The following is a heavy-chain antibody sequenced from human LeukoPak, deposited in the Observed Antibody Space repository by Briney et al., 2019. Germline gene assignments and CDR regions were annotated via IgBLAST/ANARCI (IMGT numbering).Heavy chain of an antibody. CDR2: VYHTGST. CDR3: ARGTTDGSSYGRFDY. D-gene: IGHD3-10*01. Sequence: SETPSLTSTVSGGSTSSGGYYWSWLRHHPGEGLGLIGYVYHTGSTYSHPSLKSRATKSIATSKNQFSLRLSSGTAADTAVYYCARGTTDGSSYGRFDYWGEGILVSVSS. V-gene: IGHV4-31*03. J-gene: IGHJ4*02. CDR1: GGSTSSGGYY.